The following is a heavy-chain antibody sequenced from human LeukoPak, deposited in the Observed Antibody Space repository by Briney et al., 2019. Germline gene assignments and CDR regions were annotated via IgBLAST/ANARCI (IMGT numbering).Heavy chain of an antibody. CDR1: GFTVSNSY. CDR3: ARSVVPAGRNSSSWFGS. D-gene: IGHD2-2*01. CDR2: IYGGGST. Sequence: PGGSLRLSCAASGFTVSNSYMTWVRQAPGKGLEWVSIIYGGGSTYYAVSVKGRFIISRDRSENTLYLQMNSLRAEDTAVYYCARSVVPAGRNSSSWFGSWGLGTLVTVSS. V-gene: IGHV3-66*01. J-gene: IGHJ5*01.